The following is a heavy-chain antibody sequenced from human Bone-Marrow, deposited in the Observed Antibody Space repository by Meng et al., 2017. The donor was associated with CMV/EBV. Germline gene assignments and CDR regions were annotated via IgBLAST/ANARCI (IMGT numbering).Heavy chain of an antibody. J-gene: IGHJ4*02. V-gene: IGHV1-69*04. Sequence: SVKVSCKASGGTFSSYTISWVRQAPGQGLEWMGRIIPILGIANYAQKFQGRVTITADNSTSTAYMQLSSLRSEDTAVYYCARDRGAVRTPFAYWGQGTLVTVSS. CDR1: GGTFSSYT. D-gene: IGHD1-14*01. CDR3: ARDRGAVRTPFAY. CDR2: IIPILGIA.